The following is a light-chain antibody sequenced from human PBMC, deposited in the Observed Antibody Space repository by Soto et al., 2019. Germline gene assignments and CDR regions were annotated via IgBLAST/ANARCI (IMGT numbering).Light chain of an antibody. CDR1: NSDVGSYNL. CDR3: CSYAGSSTPVV. J-gene: IGLJ2*01. CDR2: EGN. Sequence: QSALTQPASVSGSPGQSITISCTGTNSDVGSYNLVSWYQQHPGKAPKLMIYEGNKRPSGVSNRFSGSKSGNTASLTISGLQAEDEADYYCCSYAGSSTPVVFGGGTKVTVL. V-gene: IGLV2-23*01.